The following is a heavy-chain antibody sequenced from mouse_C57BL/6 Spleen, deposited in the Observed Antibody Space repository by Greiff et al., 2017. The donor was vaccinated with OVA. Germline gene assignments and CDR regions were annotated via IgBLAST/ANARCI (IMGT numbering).Heavy chain of an antibody. Sequence: EVKVVESGGGLVKPGGSLKLSCAASGFTFSSYAMSWVRQTPEKRLEWVATISDGGSYTYYPDNVKGRFTISRDNAKNNLYLQMSHLKSEDTAMYYCAREGDDYDYWFAYWGQGTLVTVSA. J-gene: IGHJ3*01. CDR2: ISDGGSYT. CDR1: GFTFSSYA. CDR3: AREGDDYDYWFAY. D-gene: IGHD2-4*01. V-gene: IGHV5-4*01.